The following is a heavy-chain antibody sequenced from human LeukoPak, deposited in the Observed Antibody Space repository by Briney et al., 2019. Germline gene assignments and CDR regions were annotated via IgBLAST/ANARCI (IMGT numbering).Heavy chain of an antibody. V-gene: IGHV3-21*01. CDR3: ARDPYSDSYVDYYYYYYMDV. CDR2: ITSSSSYI. D-gene: IGHD1-26*01. J-gene: IGHJ6*03. Sequence: GGSLRLSCAASGFTFSDYNMNWVRQAPGKGLEWVSSITSSSSYIYYADSVKVRFTISRDNAKNSLYLHINSLRAEDTAAYYCARDPYSDSYVDYYYYYYMDVWGKGTTVTISS. CDR1: GFTFSDYN.